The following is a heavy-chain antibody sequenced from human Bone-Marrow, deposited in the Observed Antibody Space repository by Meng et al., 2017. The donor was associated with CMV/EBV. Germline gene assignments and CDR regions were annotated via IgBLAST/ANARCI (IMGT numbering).Heavy chain of an antibody. V-gene: IGHV1-18*01. Sequence: ASVKVSCKASGYTFTSYGISWVRQAPRQGLEWMGWISAYNGNTNYAQKLQGRVTMTTDTSTSTAYMELRSLRSDDTAVYYCARSFWSGYFYYYYGMDVWGQGTTVTVSS. CDR2: ISAYNGNT. J-gene: IGHJ6*02. CDR3: ARSFWSGYFYYYYGMDV. D-gene: IGHD3-3*01. CDR1: GYTFTSYG.